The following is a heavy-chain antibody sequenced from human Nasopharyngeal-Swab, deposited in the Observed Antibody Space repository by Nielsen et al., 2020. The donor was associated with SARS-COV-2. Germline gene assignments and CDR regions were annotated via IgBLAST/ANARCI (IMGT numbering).Heavy chain of an antibody. CDR3: VRRLVLWFGESTDS. CDR1: GFLFNTYR. CDR2: ISSTSTYI. D-gene: IGHD3-10*01. V-gene: IGHV3-21*01. J-gene: IGHJ4*02. Sequence: GESLKISCVASGFLFNTYRMNWFRQAPGKGLEWVASISSTSTYIHYAESVKGRFTISRDNANKSLYLQMNSLRVDDTAMYFCVRRLVLWFGESTDSWGQGTLVTVSS.